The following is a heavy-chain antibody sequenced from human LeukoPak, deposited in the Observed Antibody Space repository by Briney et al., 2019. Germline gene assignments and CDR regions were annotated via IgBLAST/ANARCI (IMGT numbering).Heavy chain of an antibody. D-gene: IGHD7-27*01. CDR1: SGSISSYY. J-gene: IGHJ3*02. CDR3: ARGRLGIYVSDAFDI. V-gene: IGHV4-4*07. CDR2: IYTSGST. Sequence: SETLSLTCTVSSGSISSYYWSWIRQPAGKGLEWIGRIYTSGSTNYNPSLKGRVTMSVDTSKNQFSLKLSSVTAADTAVYYCARGRLGIYVSDAFDIWGQGTMVTVSS.